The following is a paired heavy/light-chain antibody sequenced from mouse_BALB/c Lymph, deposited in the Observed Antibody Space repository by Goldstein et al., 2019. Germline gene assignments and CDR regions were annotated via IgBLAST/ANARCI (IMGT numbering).Light chain of an antibody. CDR1: QSLLNSGNQKNY. CDR2: GAS. V-gene: IGKV8-28*01. CDR3: QNDHSYPFT. J-gene: IGKJ4*01. Sequence: DIVMTQSPSSLSVSAGEKVTMSCKSSQSLLNSGNQKNYLAWYQQKPGQPPKLLIYGASTRESGVPDRFTGSGSGTDFTLTISSVQAEDLAVYYCQNDHSYPFTFGSGTKLEIK.
Heavy chain of an antibody. V-gene: IGHV5-9-3*01. CDR1: GFTFSSYA. J-gene: IGHJ1*01. Sequence: EVQLVESGGGLVKPGGSLKLSCAASGFTFSSYAMSWVRQTPEKRLEWVATISSGGSYTYYPDSVKGRFTISRDNAKNTLYLQMSSLRSEDTAMYYCARQNGHFDVWGAGTTVTVSS. CDR3: ARQNGHFDV. CDR2: ISSGGSYT.